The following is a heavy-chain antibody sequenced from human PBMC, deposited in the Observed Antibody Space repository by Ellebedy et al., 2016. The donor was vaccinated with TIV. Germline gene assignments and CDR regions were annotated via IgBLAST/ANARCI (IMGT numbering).Heavy chain of an antibody. CDR3: ARGGYGRPLDC. V-gene: IGHV3-7*03. J-gene: IGHJ4*02. D-gene: IGHD5-12*01. Sequence: GGSLRLSCAASGFTFSNYWMKWVRQAPGKGLEWVANIKQDGSEKYYVDSVKGRFTISRDNAKNSLFLQMNSLRVEDTAVYFCARGGYGRPLDCWGQGTLVTVSS. CDR1: GFTFSNYW. CDR2: IKQDGSEK.